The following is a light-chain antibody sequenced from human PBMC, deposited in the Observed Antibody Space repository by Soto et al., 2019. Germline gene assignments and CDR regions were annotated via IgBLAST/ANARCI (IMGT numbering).Light chain of an antibody. CDR1: SSDVGAYNL. CDR2: DVS. CDR3: SSYTNTSTLV. V-gene: IGLV2-14*02. J-gene: IGLJ3*02. Sequence: QSALTQPASVSGPPGQSITISCTGTSSDVGAYNLVSWYQQHPGRAPKLFIFDVSDRPSGVSDRFSGSKSGNTASLTISGLQAEDEASYYCSSYTNTSTLVFGGGTKLTVL.